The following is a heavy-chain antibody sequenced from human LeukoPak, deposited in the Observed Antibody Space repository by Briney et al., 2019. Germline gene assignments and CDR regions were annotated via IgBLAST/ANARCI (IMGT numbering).Heavy chain of an antibody. D-gene: IGHD6-19*01. J-gene: IGHJ4*02. CDR2: ISSSSSYI. CDR1: GFTFSSYS. CDR3: ARDRVAGNRRDY. Sequence: GGSLRLSCAASGFTFSSYSMNWVRQAPGKGLEWVSSISSSSSYIYYADSVKGRFTISRDNAKNSLYLQMNSLRAEDTAVYYCARDRVAGNRRDYWGQGTLVTVSS. V-gene: IGHV3-21*01.